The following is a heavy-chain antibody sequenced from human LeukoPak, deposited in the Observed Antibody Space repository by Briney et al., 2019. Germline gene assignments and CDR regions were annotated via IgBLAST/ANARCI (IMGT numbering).Heavy chain of an antibody. D-gene: IGHD2-21*01. Sequence: ASVKVSCKASGYSFTNYGISWVRQAPGQGLEWMGGIIPIFGTANYAQKFQGRVTITADESTSTAYMELSSLRSEDTAVYYCARDPSGVDPLKFDYWGQGTLVTVSS. CDR1: GYSFTNYG. V-gene: IGHV1-69*13. J-gene: IGHJ4*02. CDR3: ARDPSGVDPLKFDY. CDR2: IIPIFGTA.